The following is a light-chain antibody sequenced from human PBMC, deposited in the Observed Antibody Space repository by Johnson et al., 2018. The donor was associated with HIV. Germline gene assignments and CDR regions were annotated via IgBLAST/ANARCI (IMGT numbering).Light chain of an antibody. CDR1: SSNIGNNY. Sequence: QSVLTQPPSMSAAPGQRVTISCSGSSSNIGNNYVSWYQQVPGAAPKLLIYDNNRRPSGIPDRFSGSKSGTSATLGITGLQTGDEADYYCGTWDSSLSALFGTGTKVTVL. CDR2: DNN. J-gene: IGLJ1*01. V-gene: IGLV1-51*01. CDR3: GTWDSSLSAL.